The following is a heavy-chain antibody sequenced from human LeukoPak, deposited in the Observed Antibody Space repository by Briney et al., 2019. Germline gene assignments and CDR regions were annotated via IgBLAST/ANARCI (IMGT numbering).Heavy chain of an antibody. CDR1: GYTLTVYY. CDR3: ARDRHWNQGNFDY. J-gene: IGHJ4*02. CDR2: INPNSGDT. Sequence: ASVKVSCKASGYTLTVYYIHWVRQAPGQGLEGMGWINPNSGDTNYAQKFQGRVTMTRDTSINTAFMELSRLRSDDTAVYYCARDRHWNQGNFDYWGQGTLVTVSS. D-gene: IGHD1-1*01. V-gene: IGHV1-2*02.